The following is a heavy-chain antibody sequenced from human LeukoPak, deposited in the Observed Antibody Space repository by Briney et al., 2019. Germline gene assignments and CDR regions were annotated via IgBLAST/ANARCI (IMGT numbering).Heavy chain of an antibody. J-gene: IGHJ3*02. D-gene: IGHD6-19*01. Sequence: SETLSLTCTVSGGSISSGDYYWSWIRQPPGKGLEWIGYIYYSGSTYYNPSLKSRVTISVDTSKNQFSLKLSSVTAADTAVYYCAREKVAGAAFDIWGQGTMVTVSS. CDR2: IYYSGST. V-gene: IGHV4-30-4*02. CDR1: GGSISSGDYY. CDR3: AREKVAGAAFDI.